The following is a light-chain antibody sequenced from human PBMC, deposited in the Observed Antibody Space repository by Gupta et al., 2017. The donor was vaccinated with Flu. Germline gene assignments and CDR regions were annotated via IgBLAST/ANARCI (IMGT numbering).Light chain of an antibody. CDR3: EEWDDSINGYV. Sequence: QSVLTQPPSASGTPGQSVTISCSGSSSNIGSNTVNWYQQLPGTAPKLLIYSNNQRPSGVPDRFSGSKSGTSASLAIRGLQSEDEAEYYWEEWDDSINGYVFGTGTKVTVL. J-gene: IGLJ1*01. CDR2: SNN. V-gene: IGLV1-44*01. CDR1: SSNIGSNT.